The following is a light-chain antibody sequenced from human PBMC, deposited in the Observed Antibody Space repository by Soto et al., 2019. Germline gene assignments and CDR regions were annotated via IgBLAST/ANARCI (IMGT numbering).Light chain of an antibody. Sequence: EIVLTQSPGTLSLSPGERATLSCRASQSVSSSYLAWYQQKPGQAPRLLIYGASSGATGIPDRFSGGGSGTDFTLTISRLEPEDFAVYYCQQYGDSPWTFGQGTKVDIK. CDR3: QQYGDSPWT. CDR2: GAS. V-gene: IGKV3-20*01. CDR1: QSVSSSY. J-gene: IGKJ1*01.